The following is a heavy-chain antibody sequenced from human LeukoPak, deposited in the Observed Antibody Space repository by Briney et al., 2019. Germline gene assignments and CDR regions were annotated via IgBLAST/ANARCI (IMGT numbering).Heavy chain of an antibody. CDR3: ARDPGYSYGYDY. CDR2: IIPIFGTA. D-gene: IGHD5-18*01. J-gene: IGHJ4*02. CDR1: GGTFSSYA. Sequence: ASVKVSCKASGGTFSSYAISWVRQAPGQGLEWMGGIIPIFGTANYAQKFQGRVTITADESTSTAYMELSSLRSVDTAVYYCARDPGYSYGYDYWGQGTLVTVSS. V-gene: IGHV1-69*13.